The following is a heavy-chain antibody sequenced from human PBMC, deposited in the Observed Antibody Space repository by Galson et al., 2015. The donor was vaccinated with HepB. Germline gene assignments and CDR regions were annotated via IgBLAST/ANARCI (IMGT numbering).Heavy chain of an antibody. J-gene: IGHJ4*02. V-gene: IGHV3-7*03. D-gene: IGHD7-27*01. CDR1: GFPFSNFA. CDR3: VRDSGEKDVYY. CDR2: IKPDGTEE. Sequence: SLRLSCAASGFPFSNFAMAWVRQVPGKGLEWIANIKPDGTEEYYVDSVKGRFTISRDNAKDSLYLQMNTLRAEDTALYYCVRDSGEKDVYYWGQGTLVTVSS.